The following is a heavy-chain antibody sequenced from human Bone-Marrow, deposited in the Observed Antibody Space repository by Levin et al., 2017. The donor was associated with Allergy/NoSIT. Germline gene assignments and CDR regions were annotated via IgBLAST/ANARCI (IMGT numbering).Heavy chain of an antibody. Sequence: ASVKVSCKASGYTFTSYYMHWVRQAPGQGLEWMGIINPSGGSTSYAQKFQGRVTMTRDTSTSTVYMELSSLRSEDTAVYYCARDGNIVVVPALPYYYYYMDVWGKGTTVTVSS. V-gene: IGHV1-46*01. J-gene: IGHJ6*03. D-gene: IGHD2-2*01. CDR3: ARDGNIVVVPALPYYYYYMDV. CDR2: INPSGGST. CDR1: GYTFTSYY.